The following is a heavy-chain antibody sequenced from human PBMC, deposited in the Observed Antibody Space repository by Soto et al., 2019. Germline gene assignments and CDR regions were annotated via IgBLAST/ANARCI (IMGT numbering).Heavy chain of an antibody. CDR2: FRGKTNNYAT. D-gene: IGHD2-15*01. CDR3: TRHAGGQVEHSFYYYFMDV. CDR1: DFPLGDSA. V-gene: IGHV3-73*01. Sequence: EVQLVESGGGLVQPGGSLKLACLASDFPLGDSAITGSGKASAKGREGVGRFRGKTNNYATTYGAPVRGRFTLSRDDSKNTAYLQMNNLESEDAAVYYCTRHAGGQVEHSFYYYFMDVWGKGTTVSV. J-gene: IGHJ6*03.